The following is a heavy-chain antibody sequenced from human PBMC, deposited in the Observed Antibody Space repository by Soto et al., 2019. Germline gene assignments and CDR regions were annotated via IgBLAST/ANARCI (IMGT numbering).Heavy chain of an antibody. CDR1: GYTFTSYY. J-gene: IGHJ3*02. V-gene: IGHV1-46*03. CDR2: INPSGGST. Sequence: ASVKVSCKASGYTFTSYYMHWVRQAPGQGLEWMGIINPSGGSTSYAQKFQGRGTMTRDTSTSTVYMELSSLRSEDTAVYYSARGRAPARVPAAENLVATTPENDAFEIWGQGTMVTVSS. D-gene: IGHD2-2*01. CDR3: ARGRAPARVPAAENLVATTPENDAFEI.